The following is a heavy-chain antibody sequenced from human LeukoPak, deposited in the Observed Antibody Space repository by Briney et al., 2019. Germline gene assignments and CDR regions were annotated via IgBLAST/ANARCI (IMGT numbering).Heavy chain of an antibody. CDR1: GDSISSGTYY. D-gene: IGHD2-15*01. J-gene: IGHJ6*02. Sequence: SETLSLTCTVSGDSISSGTYYWGWIRQPPGKGLEWIGSIYYSGSTYYNPSLKSRVTISVDTSKNQFSLKLSSVTAADTAVYYCARSAPVGGSSRRYYYYGMDVWGQGTTVTVSS. V-gene: IGHV4-39*01. CDR2: IYYSGST. CDR3: ARSAPVGGSSRRYYYYGMDV.